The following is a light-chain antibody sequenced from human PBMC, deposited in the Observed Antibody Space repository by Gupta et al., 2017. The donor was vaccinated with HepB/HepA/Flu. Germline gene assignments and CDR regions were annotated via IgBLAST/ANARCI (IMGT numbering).Light chain of an antibody. CDR1: QSLLHSNGYTY. V-gene: IGKV2-28*01. Sequence: EIVLTQSPFSLPVTPGEPASISCRSSQSLLHSNGYTYLDWYLQKPGQSPQLLIYLGSNRASGVPDRFSGSGSGTDFTLKISRVEAEDVGVYYCMQALQMRSFGQGTKLEIK. CDR3: MQALQMRS. CDR2: LGS. J-gene: IGKJ2*04.